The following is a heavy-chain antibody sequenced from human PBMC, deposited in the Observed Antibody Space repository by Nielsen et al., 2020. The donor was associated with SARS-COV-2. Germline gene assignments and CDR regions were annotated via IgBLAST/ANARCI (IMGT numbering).Heavy chain of an antibody. CDR2: IYYSGST. J-gene: IGHJ6*02. CDR3: ARSARRDGYNYGYYYYYGMDV. CDR1: GGSISSYY. Sequence: SETLSLTCTVSGGSISSYYWNWIRQPPGKGLEWIGYIYYSGSTNYNPSLKSRVTISVDTSKNQFSLKLSSVTAADTAVYYCARSARRDGYNYGYYYYYGMDVWGQGTTVTVSS. V-gene: IGHV4-59*01. D-gene: IGHD5-24*01.